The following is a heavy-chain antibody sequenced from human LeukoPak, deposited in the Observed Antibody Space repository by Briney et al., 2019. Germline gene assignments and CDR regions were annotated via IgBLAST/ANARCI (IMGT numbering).Heavy chain of an antibody. V-gene: IGHV4-39*01. CDR3: TRLHHYDSSAYSRTPAYFQH. CDR2: IYYSGST. J-gene: IGHJ1*01. CDR1: GGSISSSTYY. D-gene: IGHD3-22*01. Sequence: PSETLSLTCTVSGGSISSSTYYWGWIRQPPGKGLEWIGSIYYSGSTYYNPSLKSRVTISVDTSKNQFSLKLSSVTAADTVVYYCTRLHHYDSSAYSRTPAYFQHWGQGTLVTVSS.